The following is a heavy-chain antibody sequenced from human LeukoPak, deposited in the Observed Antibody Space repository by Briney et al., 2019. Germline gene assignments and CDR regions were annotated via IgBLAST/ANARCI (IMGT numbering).Heavy chain of an antibody. V-gene: IGHV3-48*03. CDR2: ISSSGSTK. D-gene: IGHD4-23*01. CDR1: GFIFSSYE. CDR3: ARDYGGSSPFDY. Sequence: GGSLRLSCAASGFIFSSYEMNWVRQAPGKGLEWVSYISSSGSTKYYADSVKGRFTISRDNAKNSLYLQMNSLRAEDTAVYYCARDYGGSSPFDYWGQGTLVTVSS. J-gene: IGHJ4*02.